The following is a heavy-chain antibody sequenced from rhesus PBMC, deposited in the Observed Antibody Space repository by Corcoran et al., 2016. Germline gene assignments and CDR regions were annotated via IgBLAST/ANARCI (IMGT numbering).Heavy chain of an antibody. CDR2: ISYGGRP. CDR3: ARYSGSLYGLDS. D-gene: IGHD3-16*01. Sequence: QVQLQESGPGLVKPSETLSLTCAVSGGSISSSYYFWSWIRQAPGKGLEWIGSISYGGRPRSNPSLKGRVTMSRDTSKNQFPLKLNSVTAADPAVYYCARYSGSLYGLDSWGQGVVVTVSS. CDR1: GGSISSSYYF. J-gene: IGHJ6*01. V-gene: IGHV4-122*02.